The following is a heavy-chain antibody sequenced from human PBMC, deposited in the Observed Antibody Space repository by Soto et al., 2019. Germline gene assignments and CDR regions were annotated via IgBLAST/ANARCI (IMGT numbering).Heavy chain of an antibody. CDR3: ARFTQDIVVVVAAPYYFDY. J-gene: IGHJ4*02. CDR2: IYYSGST. Sequence: QLQLQESGPGLVKPSETLSLTCTVSGGSISSSSYYWGWIRQPPGKGLEWIGSIYYSGSTYYNPSLESRVTISVYTSKNQSSLKLSSVTAADTAVYYCARFTQDIVVVVAAPYYFDYWGQGTLVTVSS. D-gene: IGHD2-15*01. V-gene: IGHV4-39*01. CDR1: GGSISSSSYY.